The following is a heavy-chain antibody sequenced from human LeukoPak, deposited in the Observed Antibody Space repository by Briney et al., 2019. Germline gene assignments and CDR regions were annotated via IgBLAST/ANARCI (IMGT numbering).Heavy chain of an antibody. CDR2: INGTGSTT. V-gene: IGHV3-23*01. CDR3: CDGMDV. CDR1: GFIFGNYY. J-gene: IGHJ6*02. Sequence: GGSLRLSCEASGFIFGNYYMSWVRQAPGRGLEWVAAINGTGSTTYHADSVKGRFTISRDNSKNTLYLQMNSLRSEDAATYYCCDGMDVWGQGTTVAVSS.